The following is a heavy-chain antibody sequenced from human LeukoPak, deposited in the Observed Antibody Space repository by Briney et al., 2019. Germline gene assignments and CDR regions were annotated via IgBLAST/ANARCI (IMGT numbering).Heavy chain of an antibody. J-gene: IGHJ5*02. V-gene: IGHV3-30*18. CDR2: ISHDGGAK. D-gene: IGHD6-19*01. CDR1: GFTLRIYG. CDR3: AKDWGSSDWYNYFDP. Sequence: GGSLRLSCAVSGFTLRIYGMHWVHQAPGKGLEWVARISHDGGAKYYGDSVKGRFTISRDDSKNTLYLQMNSLSTGDTALYYCAKDWGSSDWYNYFDPWGQGTLVTVSS.